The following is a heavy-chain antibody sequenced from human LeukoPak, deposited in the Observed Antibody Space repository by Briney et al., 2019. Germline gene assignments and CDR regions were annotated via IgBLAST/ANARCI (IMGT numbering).Heavy chain of an antibody. V-gene: IGHV4-34*01. CDR3: ARHYYGSGSYYNGNFDY. CDR1: GGSFSGYY. CDR2: INHSGST. D-gene: IGHD3-10*01. J-gene: IGHJ4*02. Sequence: TETLSLTCAVYGGSFSGYYWSWIRQPPGKGLEWIGEINHSGSTNYNPSLKSRVTISVDTSKNQFSLKLSSVTAADTAVYYCARHYYGSGSYYNGNFDYWGQGTLVTASS.